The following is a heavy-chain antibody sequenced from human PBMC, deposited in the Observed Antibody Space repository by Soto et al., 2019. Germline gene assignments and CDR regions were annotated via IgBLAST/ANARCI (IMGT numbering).Heavy chain of an antibody. D-gene: IGHD4-17*01. V-gene: IGHV4-31*03. CDR1: GCSISSGGFY. J-gene: IGHJ5*02. CDR2: IYSTGST. CDR3: ARDWIYGDHERRWFDP. Sequence: SETLSLTCTVSGCSISSGGFYWSWIRQHPEQGLEWIGHIYSTGSTYYSPYLKSRVTISVDTSKNQFSLKLNSVTAADTAVYYCARDWIYGDHERRWFDPWGPGTLVTVSS.